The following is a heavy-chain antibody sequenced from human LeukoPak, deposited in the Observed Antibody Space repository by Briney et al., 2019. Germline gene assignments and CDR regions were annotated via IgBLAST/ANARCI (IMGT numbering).Heavy chain of an antibody. V-gene: IGHV1-18*01. D-gene: IGHD3-16*02. Sequence: ASVKVSCKASGYTFTNYGISWVRQAPGQGLEWMGNINPYNGNTNYAQNLQGRVTMTTDTSTNTAYMELRSLRSDDTAVYYCARDQHDHVWGSYRPYFDYWGQGTLATVSS. J-gene: IGHJ4*02. CDR1: GYTFTNYG. CDR2: INPYNGNT. CDR3: ARDQHDHVWGSYRPYFDY.